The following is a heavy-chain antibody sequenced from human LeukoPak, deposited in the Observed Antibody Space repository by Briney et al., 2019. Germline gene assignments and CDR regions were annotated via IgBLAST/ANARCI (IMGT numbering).Heavy chain of an antibody. Sequence: GASVKVSCKASGYTFTSYGISWVRQAPGQGLEWMGWISAYNGNTNYAQKLQGRVTMTTDTSTSTVYMELSSLRSEDTAVYYCAREGGTYYYDSSGNTNWFDPWGQGTLVTVSS. V-gene: IGHV1-18*01. D-gene: IGHD3-22*01. J-gene: IGHJ5*02. CDR2: ISAYNGNT. CDR1: GYTFTSYG. CDR3: AREGGTYYYDSSGNTNWFDP.